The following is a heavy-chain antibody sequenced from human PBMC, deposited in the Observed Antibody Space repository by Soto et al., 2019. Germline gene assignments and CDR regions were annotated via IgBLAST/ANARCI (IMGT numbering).Heavy chain of an antibody. V-gene: IGHV3-30-3*01. CDR2: ISYDGSNK. D-gene: IGHD2-15*01. CDR1: GFTFSSYA. CDR3: ARGIVVVVAAPEGWFDP. Sequence: QVQLVESGGGVVQPGRSLRLSCAASGFTFSSYAMHWVRQAPGKGLEWVAVISYDGSNKYYADSVKGRFTISRDNYXNXPYLQMNGLRAEDTAVYYCARGIVVVVAAPEGWFDPWGQGTLVTVSS. J-gene: IGHJ5*02.